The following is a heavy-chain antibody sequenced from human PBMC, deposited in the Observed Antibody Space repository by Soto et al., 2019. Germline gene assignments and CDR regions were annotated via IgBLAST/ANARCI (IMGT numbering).Heavy chain of an antibody. CDR3: AKSRYSDSSGDFYDY. CDR1: AFTFNNYA. Sequence: PXVSLRLSGAASAFTFNNYAMSWVRQAPGKGLEWVSGIGGSGRTTYYADSVKGRFTISRDNSNNTLFLQMNSLRAEDTAVYYCAKSRYSDSSGDFYDYWGQGTLVTVSS. CDR2: IGGSGRTT. V-gene: IGHV3-23*01. J-gene: IGHJ4*02. D-gene: IGHD3-22*01.